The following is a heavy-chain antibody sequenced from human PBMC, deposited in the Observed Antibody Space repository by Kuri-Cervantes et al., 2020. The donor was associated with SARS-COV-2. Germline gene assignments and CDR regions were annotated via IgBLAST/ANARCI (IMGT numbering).Heavy chain of an antibody. CDR2: ISSSSSYI. V-gene: IGHV3-21*01. Sequence: GESLKISCAASGFTFSSYSMNWVRQAPGKGLEWVSSISSSSSYIYYADSVKGRFTISRDNAKNSLYLQMNSLRAEDTAMYYCARYFGVITVDYWGRGTLVTVSS. D-gene: IGHD3-3*01. CDR3: ARYFGVITVDY. J-gene: IGHJ4*02. CDR1: GFTFSSYS.